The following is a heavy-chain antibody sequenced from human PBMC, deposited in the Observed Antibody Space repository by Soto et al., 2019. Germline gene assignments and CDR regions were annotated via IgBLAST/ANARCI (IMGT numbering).Heavy chain of an antibody. J-gene: IGHJ4*02. CDR3: ARVPGFTVTTHFDY. V-gene: IGHV1-69*13. Sequence: ASVKVSCKASGGTFSSYAISWVRQAPGQGLEWMGGIIPIFGTANYAQKFQGRVTITADGSTSTAYMELSSLRSEDTAVYYCARVPGFTVTTHFDYWGQGTLVTVSS. D-gene: IGHD4-4*01. CDR1: GGTFSSYA. CDR2: IIPIFGTA.